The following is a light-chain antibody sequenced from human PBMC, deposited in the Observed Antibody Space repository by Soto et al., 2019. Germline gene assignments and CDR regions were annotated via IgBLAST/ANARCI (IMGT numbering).Light chain of an antibody. J-gene: IGKJ1*01. Sequence: EIVLTQSPGTLSLSPGERATLSCRASQSVSSSYLAWYQQNPGQAPRLLIYGASSRATGIPDRFSGSGSGTDFTLTISRLEPDDFAVYYCQQYGGSRWTFRQGTKVEIK. CDR3: QQYGGSRWT. CDR1: QSVSSSY. V-gene: IGKV3-20*01. CDR2: GAS.